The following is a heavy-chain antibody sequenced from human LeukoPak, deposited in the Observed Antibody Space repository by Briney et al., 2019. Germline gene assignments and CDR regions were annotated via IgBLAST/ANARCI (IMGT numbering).Heavy chain of an antibody. D-gene: IGHD4-17*01. Sequence: PGGSLRLSCAASGFTFTSYAMHWVRQAPGKGLEWVAVISYDGSNKYYADSVKGRFTISRDNSKNTLYLQMNSLRAEDTAVYYCARDLTTVTINWFDPWGQGTLVTVAS. J-gene: IGHJ5*02. CDR2: ISYDGSNK. CDR1: GFTFTSYA. V-gene: IGHV3-30-3*01. CDR3: ARDLTTVTINWFDP.